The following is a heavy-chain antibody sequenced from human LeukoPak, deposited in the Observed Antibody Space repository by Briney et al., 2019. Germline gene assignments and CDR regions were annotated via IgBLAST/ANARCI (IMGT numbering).Heavy chain of an antibody. CDR3: ARGGFLYCSSTSCRDWFDP. Sequence: ASVKVSCKAPEYTFTSSDINWVRQASGQGLEWMGWISPYSGDTGYAQKFQGRVTITRNTSISTAYMELSSLRSEDTAVYYCARGGFLYCSSTSCRDWFDPWGQGTLVTVSS. J-gene: IGHJ5*02. CDR2: ISPYSGDT. CDR1: EYTFTSSD. V-gene: IGHV1-8*03. D-gene: IGHD2-2*01.